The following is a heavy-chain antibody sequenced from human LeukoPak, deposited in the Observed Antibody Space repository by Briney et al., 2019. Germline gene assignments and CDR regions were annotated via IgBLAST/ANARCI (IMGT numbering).Heavy chain of an antibody. CDR3: ASFETVAAKPFDY. CDR2: ISSESTYI. V-gene: IGHV3-21*01. CDR1: GFTFSSYS. D-gene: IGHD6-19*01. J-gene: IGHJ4*02. Sequence: GGSLRLSRAASGFTFSSYSMNWVRQAPGKGLEWVSSISSESTYIFYADSVKGRFTISRDNAKNSLYLQMNSLRAEDTAVYYCASFETVAAKPFDYWGQGTLVTVSS.